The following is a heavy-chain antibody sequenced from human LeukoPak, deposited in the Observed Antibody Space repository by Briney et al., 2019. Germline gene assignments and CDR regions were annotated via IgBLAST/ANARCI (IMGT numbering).Heavy chain of an antibody. D-gene: IGHD4/OR15-4a*01. CDR3: ARRAGAYSHPYDY. J-gene: IGHJ4*02. Sequence: GGSLRLSCAASGFTFSDYWMHWVRQAPGKGLVWVSRISSDGSRVTYADSVKGRFTISRDNAKNTLYLQMNSLRAEDTAVYYCARRAGAYSHPYDYWGQGTLVTVSS. CDR1: GFTFSDYW. V-gene: IGHV3-74*01. CDR2: ISSDGSRV.